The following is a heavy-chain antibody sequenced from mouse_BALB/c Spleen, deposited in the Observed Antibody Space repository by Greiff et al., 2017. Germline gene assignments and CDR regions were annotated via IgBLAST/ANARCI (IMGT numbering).Heavy chain of an antibody. CDR1: GFNIKDTY. Sequence: VQLQQSGAELVKPGASVKLSCTASGFNIKDTYMHWVKQRPEQGLEWIGRIDPANGNTKYDPKFQGKATITADTSSNTAYLQLSSLTSEDTAVYYCARGGGYYPYCFDYWGQGTTLTVSA. D-gene: IGHD2-3*01. V-gene: IGHV14-3*02. CDR2: IDPANGNT. J-gene: IGHJ2*01. CDR3: ARGGGYYPYCFDY.